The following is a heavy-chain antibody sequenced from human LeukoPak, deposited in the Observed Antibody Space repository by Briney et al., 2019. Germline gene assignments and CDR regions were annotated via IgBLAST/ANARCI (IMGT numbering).Heavy chain of an antibody. CDR2: ISSSSSYI. V-gene: IGHV3-21*01. D-gene: IGHD6-13*01. Sequence: PGGSLRLSCAASGFTFSSYSMNWVRQARGKGLEWVSSISSSSSYIYYADSVKGRFTISRDNAKNSLYLQMNSLRAEDTAVYYCARAKSSSSWHDYWGQGTLVTVSS. CDR3: ARAKSSSSWHDY. CDR1: GFTFSSYS. J-gene: IGHJ4*02.